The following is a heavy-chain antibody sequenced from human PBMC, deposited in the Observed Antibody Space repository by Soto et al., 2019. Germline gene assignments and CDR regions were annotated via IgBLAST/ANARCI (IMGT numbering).Heavy chain of an antibody. CDR1: GGTFSSYA. Sequence: SVKVSFKASGGTFSSYAISWLRQAPGQGLEWMGGIIPIFGTANYAQKFQGRVTITADKSTSTAYMELSSLRSEDTAVYYCVLSTRVAYYFDYWGQGTLVTVSS. CDR2: IIPIFGTA. CDR3: VLSTRVAYYFDY. J-gene: IGHJ4*02. D-gene: IGHD2-2*01. V-gene: IGHV1-69*06.